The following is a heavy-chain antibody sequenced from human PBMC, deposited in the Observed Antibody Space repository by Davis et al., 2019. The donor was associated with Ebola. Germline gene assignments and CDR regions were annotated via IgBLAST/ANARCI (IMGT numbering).Heavy chain of an antibody. CDR2: ISYDGSNK. Sequence: GGSLRLSCAASGFTFSSYAMHWVRQAPGKGLEWVAVISYDGSNKYYADSVKGRFTISRDNSKNTLYLQMNSLRAEDTAVYYCARSQDIVVVVAATLGYWGQGTLVTVSS. D-gene: IGHD2-15*01. V-gene: IGHV3-30-3*01. CDR3: ARSQDIVVVVAATLGY. CDR1: GFTFSSYA. J-gene: IGHJ4*02.